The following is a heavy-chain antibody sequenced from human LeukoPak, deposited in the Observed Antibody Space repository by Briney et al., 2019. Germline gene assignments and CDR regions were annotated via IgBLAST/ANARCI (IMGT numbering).Heavy chain of an antibody. CDR3: ARAHHNYDFWSGYYRPYYYYMDV. D-gene: IGHD3-3*01. Sequence: SETLSLTCTVSGGSISSSSYYWGWIRQPPGKGLEWVGSIYYSGSTYYNPSLKSRVTISVDTSKNQFSLKLSSVTAADTAVYYCARAHHNYDFWSGYYRPYYYYMDVWGKGTTVTVSS. V-gene: IGHV4-39*07. J-gene: IGHJ6*03. CDR2: IYYSGST. CDR1: GGSISSSSYY.